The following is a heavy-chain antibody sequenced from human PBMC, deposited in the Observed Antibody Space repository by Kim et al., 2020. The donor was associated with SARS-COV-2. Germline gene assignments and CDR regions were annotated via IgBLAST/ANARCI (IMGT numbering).Heavy chain of an antibody. CDR3: AREGEYYYDPGYFDY. J-gene: IGHJ4*02. Sequence: SVEGRFTISRDNAKNSRYLKMNSLRAEDTAVYYCAREGEYYYDPGYFDYWGQGTLVTVSS. V-gene: IGHV3-21*01. D-gene: IGHD3-22*01.